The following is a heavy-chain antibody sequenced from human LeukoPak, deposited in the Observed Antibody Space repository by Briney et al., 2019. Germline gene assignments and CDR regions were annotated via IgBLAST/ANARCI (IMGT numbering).Heavy chain of an antibody. CDR3: ARDLPTVTSWYYFDY. V-gene: IGHV3-11*01. CDR2: ISLSGGTI. Sequence: PGGSLRLSCAASGFNIDDYYMSWIRQAPGKGLEWVSHISLSGGTIHYADSVKGRFTVSRDNAKNSLYLQMNSLRAEDTAVYYCARDLPTVTSWYYFDYWGQGALVVVSS. D-gene: IGHD2-2*01. J-gene: IGHJ4*02. CDR1: GFNIDDYY.